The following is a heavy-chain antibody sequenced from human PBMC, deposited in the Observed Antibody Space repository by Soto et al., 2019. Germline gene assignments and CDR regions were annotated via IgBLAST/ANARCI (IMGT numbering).Heavy chain of an antibody. V-gene: IGHV3-23*01. CDR2: ISGSGGST. Sequence: EVQLLESGGGLVQPGGSLRLSCAASGFTFSSYAMSWVRQAPGKGLEWVSAISGSGGSTYYADSVKGRFTISRDNSKNTLYRQMNSLRAEDTSVYYCAKDLEPYYYDSSGSGWFDPWGQGTLVTVSS. J-gene: IGHJ5*02. CDR1: GFTFSSYA. D-gene: IGHD3-22*01. CDR3: AKDLEPYYYDSSGSGWFDP.